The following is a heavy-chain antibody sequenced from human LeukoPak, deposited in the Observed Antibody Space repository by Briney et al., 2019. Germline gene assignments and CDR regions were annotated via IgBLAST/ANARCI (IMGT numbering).Heavy chain of an antibody. CDR3: ARLGYASTWVDS. Sequence: MPSETLSLTCTVSGGSINNDYWSWIRQPPGKGLEWIGYMSYTGTTNYIPSLKSRVTISVDTSKNHFSLRLTSMTAADTAVYYCARLGYASTWVDSWGQGSLVTVSS. V-gene: IGHV4-59*01. J-gene: IGHJ4*02. D-gene: IGHD2-2*01. CDR2: MSYTGTT. CDR1: GGSINNDY.